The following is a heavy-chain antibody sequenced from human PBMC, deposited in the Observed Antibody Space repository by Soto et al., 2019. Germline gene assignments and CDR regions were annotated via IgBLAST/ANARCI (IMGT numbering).Heavy chain of an antibody. CDR2: VISLFGTA. CDR1: GGTFSSHS. J-gene: IGHJ4*02. CDR3: AREVGYGDFPAALLD. V-gene: IGHV1-69*01. D-gene: IGHD4-17*01. Sequence: VQMMPSGAEVKKPGSSVKVSCKASGGTFSSHSINWVRQGPGQGLEWIGGVISLFGTANYAHNFEGRVTITAAQSTSTAYMELTSLRSDDTAVYYCAREVGYGDFPAALLDWGQGTLVTVSS.